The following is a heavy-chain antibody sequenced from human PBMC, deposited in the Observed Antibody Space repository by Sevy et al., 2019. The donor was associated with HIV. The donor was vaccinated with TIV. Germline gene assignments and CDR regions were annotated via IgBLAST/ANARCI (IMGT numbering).Heavy chain of an antibody. CDR1: GYSINSGYR. Sequence: SETLSLTCVVSGYSINSGYRWDWFRRPPGKGLEWIGAIHYTGTTQYTPSLNRRVTVSADTSKNQFSLRLSSMTAADTAVYYCASHDWGREDYWGQGTLVTVSS. J-gene: IGHJ4*02. V-gene: IGHV4-38-2*01. D-gene: IGHD7-27*01. CDR2: IHYTGTT. CDR3: ASHDWGREDY.